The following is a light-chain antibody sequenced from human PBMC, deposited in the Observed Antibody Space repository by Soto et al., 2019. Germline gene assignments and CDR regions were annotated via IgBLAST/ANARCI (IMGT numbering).Light chain of an antibody. J-gene: IGLJ1*01. Sequence: QSVLTQPPSASGSPGQSVTISCTGTSSDVGGYNYVSWFQHHPGKAPKLLIHEVNKRPSGVPDRFSGSKSGNTASLTVSGLQAEDEADYYCSSYGGNTLFVFGTGTKDTVL. V-gene: IGLV2-8*01. CDR3: SSYGGNTLFV. CDR1: SSDVGGYNY. CDR2: EVN.